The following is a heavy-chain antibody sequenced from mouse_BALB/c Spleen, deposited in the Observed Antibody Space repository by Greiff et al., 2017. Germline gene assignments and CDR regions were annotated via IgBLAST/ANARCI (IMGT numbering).Heavy chain of an antibody. D-gene: IGHD3-1*01. Sequence: QVQLKQSGPGLVAPSQSLSITCTVSGFSLTSYGVHWVRQPPGKGLEWLGVIWAGGSTNYNSALMSRLSISKDNSKSQVFLKMNSLQTDDTAMYYCARAGSSGYPAWFAYWGQGTLVTVSA. CDR1: GFSLTSYG. CDR2: IWAGGST. J-gene: IGHJ3*01. CDR3: ARAGSSGYPAWFAY. V-gene: IGHV2-9*02.